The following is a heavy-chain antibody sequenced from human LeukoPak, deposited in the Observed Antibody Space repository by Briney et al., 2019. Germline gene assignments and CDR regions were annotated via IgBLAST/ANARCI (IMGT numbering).Heavy chain of an antibody. CDR3: VYFDAIMATGDY. D-gene: IGHD3-22*01. V-gene: IGHV3-53*04. CDR2: IYSGGST. CDR1: GFSVSSDH. J-gene: IGHJ4*02. Sequence: GGSLRLSCAASGFSVSSDHMNWVRQAPGKGLEWVSVIYSGGSTYYADPVKGRLTVSRHDSQHTLYLQMNGLGADDTAVYYCVYFDAIMATGDYWGQGTLVTVSS.